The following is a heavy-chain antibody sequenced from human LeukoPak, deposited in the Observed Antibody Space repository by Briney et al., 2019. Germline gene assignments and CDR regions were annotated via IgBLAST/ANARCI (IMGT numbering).Heavy chain of an antibody. Sequence: SETLSLTCAVYGGSFSGYYWSWLRQPPGKGLEWIGEINHSGSTNYNPSLKSRVTISVDTSKNQFSLKQRDVTAADTAVYYCARDATRLYSYGFILDWFDPWGQGTLVTVSS. CDR3: ARDATRLYSYGFILDWFDP. J-gene: IGHJ5*02. CDR2: INHSGST. V-gene: IGHV4-34*01. CDR1: GGSFSGYY. D-gene: IGHD5-18*01.